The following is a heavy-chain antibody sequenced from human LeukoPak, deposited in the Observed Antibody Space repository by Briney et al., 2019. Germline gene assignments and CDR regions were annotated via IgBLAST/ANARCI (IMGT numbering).Heavy chain of an antibody. CDR2: IIPIFGTA. CDR1: GGTFSSYA. V-gene: IGHV1-69*06. J-gene: IGHJ4*02. CDR3: ASGRIAVASTLYYFDY. D-gene: IGHD6-19*01. Sequence: GASVKVSCKASGGTFSSYAISWVRQAPGQGLEWMGGIIPIFGTANYAQKFQGRVTITADKSTSTAYMELSSLRSEDTAVYYCASGRIAVASTLYYFDYWGQGTLVTVSS.